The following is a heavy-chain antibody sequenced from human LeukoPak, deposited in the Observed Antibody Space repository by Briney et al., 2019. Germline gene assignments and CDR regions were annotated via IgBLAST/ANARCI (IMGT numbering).Heavy chain of an antibody. J-gene: IGHJ4*02. CDR3: AITQVYCIGGSCYLYDFDS. D-gene: IGHD2-15*01. V-gene: IGHV3-53*01. CDR2: FYSGGSP. Sequence: GWYLRLSCASSGLTVSSNYMSSVRLAPRNGLEWVSLFYSGGSPFYAVSVKGRFTLSRDNSKNTLHLQMNRLRPEHTPVYFCAITQVYCIGGSCYLYDFDSWGQGILVTVSS. CDR1: GLTVSSNY.